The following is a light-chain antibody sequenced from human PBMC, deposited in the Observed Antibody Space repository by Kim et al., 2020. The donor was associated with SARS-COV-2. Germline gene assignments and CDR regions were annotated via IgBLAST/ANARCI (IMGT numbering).Light chain of an antibody. CDR3: QHHYAWPLT. V-gene: IGKV1-17*01. CDR2: GAS. J-gene: IGKJ4*01. Sequence: VSVGDRATITCRASQDFSNDLAWYQQNPGRAPKLLIYGASSRHSGIPSRFSGSGSGTEFTLTISSLQSEDFAVYYCQHHYAWPLTFGGGTKLDIK. CDR1: QDFSND.